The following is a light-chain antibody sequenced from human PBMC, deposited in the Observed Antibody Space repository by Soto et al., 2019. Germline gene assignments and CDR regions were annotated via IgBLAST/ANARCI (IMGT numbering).Light chain of an antibody. J-gene: IGKJ2*01. V-gene: IGKV1-5*01. Sequence: DIQITHSPSTLSASVVERVTITCRASQSISSWLAWYQQKPGKAPKLLIYDASSLESGVPSRLSGSGSGTEFTLTISSLQPDDFATYYCKQYNSYYNFGQGTKVDIK. CDR2: DAS. CDR3: KQYNSYYN. CDR1: QSISSW.